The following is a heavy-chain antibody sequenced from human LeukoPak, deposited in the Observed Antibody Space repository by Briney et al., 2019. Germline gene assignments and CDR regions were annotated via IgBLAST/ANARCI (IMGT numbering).Heavy chain of an antibody. CDR2: ISAYNGNT. D-gene: IGHD2-8*01. CDR1: GYTFTSYC. CDR3: AVMVYAENWFDP. J-gene: IGHJ5*02. Sequence: ASVNVSCKASGYTFTSYCISWVRQAPGQGLEWMGWISAYNGNTNYAQKLQGRVTMTTDTSTSTAYMELRSLRSDDTAVYYCAVMVYAENWFDPWGQGTLVTVSS. V-gene: IGHV1-18*01.